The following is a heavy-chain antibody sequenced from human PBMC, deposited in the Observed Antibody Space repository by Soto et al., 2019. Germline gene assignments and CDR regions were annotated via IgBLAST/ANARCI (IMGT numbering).Heavy chain of an antibody. CDR1: GFTFINYA. J-gene: IGHJ4*02. V-gene: IGHV3-23*01. Sequence: GGSLRLSCAASGFTFINYAMSWVRQTSGKGLERVSVRTYTGGDTLYADSVRGRFTISRDNSKKTLYLQMNSLRAEDAAIYYRAKTAGPSYPESRVFDCCGQRPRGT. CDR2: RTYTGGDT. D-gene: IGHD1-26*01. CDR3: AKTAGPSYPESRVFDC.